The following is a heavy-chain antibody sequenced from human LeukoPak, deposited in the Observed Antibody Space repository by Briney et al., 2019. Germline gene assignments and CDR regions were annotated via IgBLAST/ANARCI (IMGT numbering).Heavy chain of an antibody. J-gene: IGHJ1*01. CDR2: MSTNTGNP. CDR1: GYTFTNYA. Sequence: ASVKVSCKASGYTFTNYAMNWVRQAPGQGLEWMGWMSTNTGNPTYAQGFTGRFVFSLDTSVNTSYLQISSLKAEDTAVYYCARGSVPMIVVVIADPEYFQHWGQGTLVTVSS. V-gene: IGHV7-4-1*02. D-gene: IGHD3-22*01. CDR3: ARGSVPMIVVVIADPEYFQH.